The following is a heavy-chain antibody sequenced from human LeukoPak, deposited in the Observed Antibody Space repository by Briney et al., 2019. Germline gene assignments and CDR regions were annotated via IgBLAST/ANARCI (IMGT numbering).Heavy chain of an antibody. CDR3: ARDFALLWFGELLLNWFDP. J-gene: IGHJ5*02. Sequence: SETLSLTCTVSGGSISSSSYYWGWIRQPPGKGLEWIGSIYYSGSTYYNPSLKSRVTISVDTSKNQFSLKLSSVTAADTAVYYCARDFALLWFGELLLNWFDPWGQGTLVTVSS. V-gene: IGHV4-39*07. CDR2: IYYSGST. D-gene: IGHD3-10*01. CDR1: GGSISSSSYY.